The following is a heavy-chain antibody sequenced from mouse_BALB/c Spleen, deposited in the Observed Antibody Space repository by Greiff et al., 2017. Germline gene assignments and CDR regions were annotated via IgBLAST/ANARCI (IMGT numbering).Heavy chain of an antibody. V-gene: IGHV3-2*02. CDR2: ISYSGST. Sequence: EVKLVESGPGLVKPSQSLSLTCTVTGYSITSDYAWNWIRQFPGNKLEWMGYISYSGSTSYNPSLKSRISITRDTSKNQFFLQLNSVTTEDTATYYCATYDYDGGYAMDYWGQGTSVTVSS. CDR3: ATYDYDGGYAMDY. D-gene: IGHD2-4*01. CDR1: GYSITSDYA. J-gene: IGHJ4*01.